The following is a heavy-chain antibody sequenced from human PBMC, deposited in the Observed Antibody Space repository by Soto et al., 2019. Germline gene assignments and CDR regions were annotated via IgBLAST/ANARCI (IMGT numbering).Heavy chain of an antibody. D-gene: IGHD2-21*01. CDR3: AREAVEVDETTLLYLDP. CDR1: GFTFTSHD. V-gene: IGHV1-8*01. Sequence: ASVKVSCKTSGFTFTSHDIHWVRQATGQGWMWMGWMKTIEYTSDCAQRFKARVTLSCNSSICTAYMAMRRQTFVDTDVYFCAREAVEVDETTLLYLDPWGQGTQVTVSS. J-gene: IGHJ5*02. CDR2: MKTIEYTS.